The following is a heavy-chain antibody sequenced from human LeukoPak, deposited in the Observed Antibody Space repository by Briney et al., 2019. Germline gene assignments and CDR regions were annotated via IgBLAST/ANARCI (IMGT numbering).Heavy chain of an antibody. CDR3: ARVYYSSSYDYWYFDL. CDR2: IYYSGST. Sequence: SETLSLTCAVSGGYIRSYYWSWIRQPPGKGLEWIGYIYYSGSTNYNPSLKSRVTISVDTSKKQLSLKLSSVTAADTAVYYCARVYYSSSYDYWYFDLWGRGTLVTVSS. D-gene: IGHD6-13*01. V-gene: IGHV4-59*01. J-gene: IGHJ2*01. CDR1: GGYIRSYY.